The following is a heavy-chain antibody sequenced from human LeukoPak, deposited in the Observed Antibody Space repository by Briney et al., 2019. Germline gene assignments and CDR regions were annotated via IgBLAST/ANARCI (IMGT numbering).Heavy chain of an antibody. CDR3: AKRMYYYDSSGYYRWDAFDI. CDR1: GFIFSSYA. Sequence: PGGSLRLSCAASGFIFSSYAMSWVRQAPGKGLEWVSAISGSGGSTYYADSVKGRFTISRDNSKNTLYLQMNSLRAEDTAVYYCAKRMYYYDSSGYYRWDAFDIWGQGTMVTVSS. CDR2: ISGSGGST. V-gene: IGHV3-23*01. D-gene: IGHD3-22*01. J-gene: IGHJ3*02.